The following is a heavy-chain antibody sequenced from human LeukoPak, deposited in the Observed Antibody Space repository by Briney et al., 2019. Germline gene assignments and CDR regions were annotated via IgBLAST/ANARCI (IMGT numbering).Heavy chain of an antibody. J-gene: IGHJ4*02. V-gene: IGHV3-48*04. CDR1: GFTFNIYS. D-gene: IGHD6-19*01. Sequence: PGGSLRLSCAASGFTFNIYSMNWVRQAPGKGLEWVSYISGGSGSIYYADSVKGRYTISRDNAKNTLYLQMNSLRAEDTAVYYCARDSSGPHSYDYWGQGTLVTVSS. CDR2: ISGGSGSI. CDR3: ARDSSGPHSYDY.